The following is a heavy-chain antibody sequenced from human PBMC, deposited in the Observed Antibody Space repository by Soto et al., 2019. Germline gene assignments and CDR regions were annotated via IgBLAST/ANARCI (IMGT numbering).Heavy chain of an antibody. V-gene: IGHV4-34*01. CDR2: INHSGST. Sequence: TLSLTCAVYGGSSSGYYWSWIRQPPGKGLEWIGEINHSGSTNYNPSLKSRVTISVDTSKNQFSLKLSSVTAADTAVYYCARGGIVATINWFDPWGQGTLVTVSS. CDR3: ARGGIVATINWFDP. CDR1: GGSSSGYY. J-gene: IGHJ5*02. D-gene: IGHD5-12*01.